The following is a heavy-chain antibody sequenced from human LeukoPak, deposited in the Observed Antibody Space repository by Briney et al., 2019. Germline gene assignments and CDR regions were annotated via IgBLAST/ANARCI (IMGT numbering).Heavy chain of an antibody. Sequence: GGSLRLSCAASGFTFSSYWMHWVHQAPGKGLVWVSRINSDGSSTSYADSVKGRFTISRDNAKNTLYLQMNSLRAEDTAVYYCARVRGATYYFDYRGQGTLVTVSS. V-gene: IGHV3-74*01. CDR2: INSDGSST. J-gene: IGHJ4*02. CDR3: ARVRGATYYFDY. CDR1: GFTFSSYW. D-gene: IGHD3-10*01.